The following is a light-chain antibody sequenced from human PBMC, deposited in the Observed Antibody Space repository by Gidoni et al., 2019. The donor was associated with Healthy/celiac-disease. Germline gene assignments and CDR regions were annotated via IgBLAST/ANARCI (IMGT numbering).Light chain of an antibody. CDR1: QSISSW. CDR3: QQYNSYSGLT. V-gene: IGKV1-5*03. Sequence: DIQMTQSPSTLSASVGDRVTITCRASQSISSWLAWYQQKPVKAPKLLIYKASSLESGVPSRFSGSGSGTEFTLTISSLQPDDFATYYCQQYNSYSGLTFGGGTKVEIK. J-gene: IGKJ4*01. CDR2: KAS.